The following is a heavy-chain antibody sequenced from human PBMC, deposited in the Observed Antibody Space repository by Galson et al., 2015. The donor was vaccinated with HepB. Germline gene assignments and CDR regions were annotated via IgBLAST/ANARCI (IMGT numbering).Heavy chain of an antibody. CDR1: GFPVSSFG. J-gene: IGHJ4*02. CDR3: AKEALPGYGGVTGVHY. CDR2: IWYDGREK. V-gene: IGHV3-33*06. D-gene: IGHD4-23*01. Sequence: SLRLSCAAAGFPVSSFGMHWVRQAAGKGLEWLAVIWYDGREKYYRGSVKGRFTISKDTSKNTLSLQMDSLRVEDTAVYYCAKEALPGYGGVTGVHYWRQGSPVTVSS.